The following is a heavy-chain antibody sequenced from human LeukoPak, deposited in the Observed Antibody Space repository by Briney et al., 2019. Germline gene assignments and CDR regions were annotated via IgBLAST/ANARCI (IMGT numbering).Heavy chain of an antibody. CDR2: INHSGST. V-gene: IGHV4-34*01. CDR3: ARDELYYGMDV. CDR1: GGSFSGYY. J-gene: IGHJ6*02. Sequence: PSETLSLTCAVYGGSFSGYYWSWIRQPPGKGLEWIGEINHSGSTNYNPSLKSRVTISVDTSKNQFSLKLSSVTAADTAVYYCARDELYYGMDVWGQGTTVTVSS. D-gene: IGHD1-7*01.